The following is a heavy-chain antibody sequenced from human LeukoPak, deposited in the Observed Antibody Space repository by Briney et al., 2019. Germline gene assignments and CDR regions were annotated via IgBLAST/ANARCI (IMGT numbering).Heavy chain of an antibody. J-gene: IGHJ4*02. Sequence: ASVKVSCKASGYTLIGYYMHWVRQAPGQGLEWMGWINPNSGGTNYAQKFQGRVTMTRDTSISTAYMELSRLRSDDTAVYYCARSPYSSVAPGYWGQGTLVTVSS. V-gene: IGHV1-2*02. D-gene: IGHD6-19*01. CDR3: ARSPYSSVAPGY. CDR2: INPNSGGT. CDR1: GYTLIGYY.